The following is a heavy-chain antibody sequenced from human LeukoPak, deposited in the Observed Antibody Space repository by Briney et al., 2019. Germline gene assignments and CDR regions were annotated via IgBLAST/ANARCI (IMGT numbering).Heavy chain of an antibody. J-gene: IGHJ4*02. CDR3: ARDRMGAIEGDFDY. Sequence: ASVKVSCKASGYTFTSSYMLWVRQAPGQGLEWMGIINPSGGSTSYAQKFQGRVTMTRDMFTSTVYMELSSLRSEDTAVYYCARDRMGAIEGDFDYWGQGTLVTVSS. D-gene: IGHD1-26*01. CDR2: INPSGGST. V-gene: IGHV1-46*01. CDR1: GYTFTSSY.